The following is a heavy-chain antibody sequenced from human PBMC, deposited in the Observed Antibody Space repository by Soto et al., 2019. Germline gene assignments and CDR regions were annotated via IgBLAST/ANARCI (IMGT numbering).Heavy chain of an antibody. Sequence: SGGSLRLSCAASGFTFSSYGMHWVRQAPGKGLEWVAVISYDGSNKYYADSVKGRFTISRDNSKNTLYLQMNSLRAEDTAVYYCAKDGWYGSGSPHYYYYGMDVWGQGTTVTVSS. V-gene: IGHV3-30*18. CDR3: AKDGWYGSGSPHYYYYGMDV. D-gene: IGHD3-10*01. CDR2: ISYDGSNK. CDR1: GFTFSSYG. J-gene: IGHJ6*02.